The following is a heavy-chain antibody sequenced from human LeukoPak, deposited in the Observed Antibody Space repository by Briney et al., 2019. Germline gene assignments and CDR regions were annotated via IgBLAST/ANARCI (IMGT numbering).Heavy chain of an antibody. J-gene: IGHJ4*02. CDR3: ARARSLRWPPRSYFDY. CDR1: GGSISSSISY. CDR2: IYYRESTYGST. Sequence: TSETLSLTCTVSGGSISSSISYWDWIRQPPGKGLEWIGSIYYRESTYGSTYYNPSLKSRVTISVDTSKNQFSLKLSSVTAADTAVYYCARARSLRWPPRSYFDYWGQGTLVTVSS. D-gene: IGHD4-23*01. V-gene: IGHV4-39*07.